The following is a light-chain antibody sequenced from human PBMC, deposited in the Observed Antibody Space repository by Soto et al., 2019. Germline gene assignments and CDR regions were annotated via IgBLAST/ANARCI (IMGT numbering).Light chain of an antibody. CDR3: QQYNDWPPQLT. CDR1: QSVSRN. V-gene: IGKV3-15*01. Sequence: EIVMTQSPVTLSVSPGERATLSCRASQSVSRNLAWYQQKPGQAPRLLIYGASTRATGIPGRFSGSGSGTEFTLTISSLQSEDFAVYYCQQYNDWPPQLTFGGGTKVEIK. CDR2: GAS. J-gene: IGKJ4*01.